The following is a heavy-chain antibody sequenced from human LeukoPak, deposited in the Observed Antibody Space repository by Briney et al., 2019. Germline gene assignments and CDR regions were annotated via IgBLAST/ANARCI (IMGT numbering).Heavy chain of an antibody. V-gene: IGHV3-21*01. CDR1: GFTFSSYS. D-gene: IGHD4-23*01. J-gene: IGHJ4*02. Sequence: EGSLRLSCAASGFTFSSYSMSWVRQAPGKGLEWVSSISSSSSYIYYADSVKGRFTISRDNAKNSLYLQIDSLRAEDTAVYYCASTLRRWYFDYWGQGTLVTVSS. CDR3: ASTLRRWYFDY. CDR2: ISSSSSYI.